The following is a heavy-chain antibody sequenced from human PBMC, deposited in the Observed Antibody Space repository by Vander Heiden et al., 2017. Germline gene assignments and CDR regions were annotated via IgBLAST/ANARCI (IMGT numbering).Heavy chain of an antibody. V-gene: IGHV4-34*01. J-gene: IGHJ5*02. CDR2: INHSGST. D-gene: IGHD2-15*01. CDR1: GGSFSGYY. Sequence: QVQLQQWGAGLLKPSETLSLTCAVSGGSFSGYYWSWLRQPPGKGLEWIGEINHSGSTNYNPSLKSRVTISVDTAKNQCSLKLSSVTAADTAVYYCARTPYSVVVVAAIRRWFDPWGQGTLVTVSS. CDR3: ARTPYSVVVVAAIRRWFDP.